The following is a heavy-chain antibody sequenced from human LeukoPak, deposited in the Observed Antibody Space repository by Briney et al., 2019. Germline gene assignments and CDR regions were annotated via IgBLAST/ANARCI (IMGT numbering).Heavy chain of an antibody. CDR3: ATPNDYSGLTHAFDI. J-gene: IGHJ3*02. Sequence: ASVKVSCKASGYTFTSYGISWVRQAPGQGLEWMGWISAYNGNTNYAQKLQGRVTMTEDTSTDTAYMELSSLRSEDTAVYYCATPNDYSGLTHAFDIWGQGTMVTVSS. D-gene: IGHD1-26*01. V-gene: IGHV1-18*01. CDR2: ISAYNGNT. CDR1: GYTFTSYG.